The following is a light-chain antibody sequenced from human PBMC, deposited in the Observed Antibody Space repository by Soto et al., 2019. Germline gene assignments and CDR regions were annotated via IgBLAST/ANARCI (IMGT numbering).Light chain of an antibody. CDR3: RSYTSSSTLDV. CDR2: DVS. Sequence: QSALTQPASVSGSPGQSITISCTGTSSDVGGYNYVSWYQQHPGKAPKLMFYDVSNRPSGVSNRFSGSKSGNTASLPISGLQAADEADYYCRSYTSSSTLDVFGTGTTVTVL. J-gene: IGLJ1*01. V-gene: IGLV2-14*01. CDR1: SSDVGGYNY.